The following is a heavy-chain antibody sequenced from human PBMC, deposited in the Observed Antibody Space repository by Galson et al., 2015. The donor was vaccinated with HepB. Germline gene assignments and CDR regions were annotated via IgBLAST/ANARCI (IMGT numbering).Heavy chain of an antibody. CDR1: GFTFSSYG. J-gene: IGHJ5*02. Sequence: SLRLSCAASGFTFSSYGMHWVRQAPGKGLEWVAVISYDGSNKYYADSVKGRFTISRDNSKNTLYLQMNSLRAEDTAVYYCAKDHEWDYYGSGNSWRWDNWFDPWGQGTLVTVSS. V-gene: IGHV3-30*18. CDR3: AKDHEWDYYGSGNSWRWDNWFDP. CDR2: ISYDGSNK. D-gene: IGHD3-10*01.